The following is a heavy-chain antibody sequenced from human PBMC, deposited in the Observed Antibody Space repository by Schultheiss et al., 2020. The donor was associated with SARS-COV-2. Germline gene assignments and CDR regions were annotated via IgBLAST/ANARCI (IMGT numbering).Heavy chain of an antibody. CDR1: GFTFSSYA. J-gene: IGHJ6*02. V-gene: IGHV3-23*01. Sequence: GGSLRLSCAASGFTFSSYAMSWVRQAPGKGLEWVSVISGSGGSTYYADSVKGRFTISRDNSKNTLYLQMNSLRAEDTAVYYCAKDRVQWMLPKGGYYYYYGMDVWGQGTTVTVS. CDR3: AKDRVQWMLPKGGYYYYYGMDV. D-gene: IGHD1-26*01. CDR2: ISGSGGST.